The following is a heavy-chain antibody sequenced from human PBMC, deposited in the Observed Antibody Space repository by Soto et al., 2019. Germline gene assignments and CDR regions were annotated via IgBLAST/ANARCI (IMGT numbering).Heavy chain of an antibody. J-gene: IGHJ5*02. V-gene: IGHV1-8*01. CDR3: ARGLLLGCWELLNWDNWFAL. CDR2: MNPNSGNT. CDR1: GYAFTSYD. D-gene: IGHD3-10*01. Sequence: GASVKVSCKASGYAFTSYDINWVRQATGQGLEWMGWMNPNSGNTGYAQKFQGRVTMTRNTSISTAYMELSSLRSEDTAVYYCARGLLLGCWELLNWDNWFALWGQGTLVTVAS.